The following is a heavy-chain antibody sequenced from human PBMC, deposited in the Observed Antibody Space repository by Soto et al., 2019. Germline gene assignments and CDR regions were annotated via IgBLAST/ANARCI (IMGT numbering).Heavy chain of an antibody. CDR3: ARSLLDEYSSSWRSAYYGMDV. Sequence: ASVKVSCKASGFTFSAYYIYFVRQAPGHRLGWIGWINPNSGGTNNAQKFQGRVTMTRDTSTSTVYMELSALIPDDTAVYYCARSLLDEYSSSWRSAYYGMDVWGQGTTVTVSS. D-gene: IGHD6-13*01. CDR1: GFTFSAYY. J-gene: IGHJ6*01. CDR2: INPNSGGT. V-gene: IGHV1-2*02.